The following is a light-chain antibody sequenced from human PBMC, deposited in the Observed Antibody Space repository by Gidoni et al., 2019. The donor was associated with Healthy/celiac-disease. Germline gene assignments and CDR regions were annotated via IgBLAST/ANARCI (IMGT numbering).Light chain of an antibody. J-gene: IGKJ1*01. Sequence: EIVMTQSPATLSVSPGERATLSCRASQSVCSNLAWYQQKPGQAPRLLIYGAATRATGRPARCSGSGSGTEFTLTNSSLQSEDFAVFYCQQYNNWPPGRTFGQGTKVEIK. V-gene: IGKV3-15*01. CDR2: GAA. CDR3: QQYNNWPPGRT. CDR1: QSVCSN.